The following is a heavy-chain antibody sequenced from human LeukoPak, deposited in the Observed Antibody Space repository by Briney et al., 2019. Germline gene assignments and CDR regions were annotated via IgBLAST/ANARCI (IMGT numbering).Heavy chain of an antibody. D-gene: IGHD6-13*01. Sequence: SETLSLTCTVSGXSVSGGSYSWSWIRQPPGKGLEWIGYVSYSGSTNYNPSLQSRVTISVDTSENQFSLKLSSVTAADTAVYYCAGYGSSWYFDYWGQGTLVPVSS. CDR1: GXSVSGGSYS. CDR3: AGYGSSWYFDY. J-gene: IGHJ4*02. CDR2: VSYSGST. V-gene: IGHV4-61*01.